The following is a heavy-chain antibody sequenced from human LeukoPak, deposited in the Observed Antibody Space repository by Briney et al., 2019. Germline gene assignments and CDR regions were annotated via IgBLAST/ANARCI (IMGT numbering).Heavy chain of an antibody. D-gene: IGHD5-24*01. CDR3: ARLATIRGDGYHFDF. V-gene: IGHV4-59*01. J-gene: IGHJ4*02. CDR2: IRSSASI. Sequence: SETLSLTCSVSGDSISGYYWNWIRQSPEKGLEWIAYIRSSASITHTPSLRSRANISLDTSKNQFSLRLTSVTAADTAVYYCARLATIRGDGYHFDFWRQGTLVTVSS. CDR1: GDSISGYY.